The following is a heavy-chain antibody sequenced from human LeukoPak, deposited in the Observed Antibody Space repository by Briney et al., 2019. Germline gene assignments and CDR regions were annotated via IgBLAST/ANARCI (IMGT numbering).Heavy chain of an antibody. CDR3: ARGLMVNVFRFYWFDP. CDR2: IYYSGST. J-gene: IGHJ5*02. D-gene: IGHD5-18*01. Sequence: SETLSLTCTVSGGSISSSSYYWGWIRQPPGKGLEWIGSIYYSGSTYYNPSLKSRVTISVDTSKNQFSLKLSSVTAADTAVYYCARGLMVNVFRFYWFDPWGQGTLVTVSS. CDR1: GGSISSSSYY. V-gene: IGHV4-39*01.